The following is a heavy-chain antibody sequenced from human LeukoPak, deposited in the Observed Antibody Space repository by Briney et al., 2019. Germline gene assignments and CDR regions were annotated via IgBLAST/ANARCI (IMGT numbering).Heavy chain of an antibody. CDR1: GGSISSYY. J-gene: IGHJ4*02. CDR2: VYYSGSA. Sequence: SETLSLTCTVSGGSISSYYWSWIRQPPGKGVEWIGYVYYSGSAHYNPSLKSRVTISVDTSKNQFSLKVSSVTAADTAIYYCAGGTYYYFDYWGQGTLVAVSS. D-gene: IGHD1-26*01. CDR3: AGGTYYYFDY. V-gene: IGHV4-59*01.